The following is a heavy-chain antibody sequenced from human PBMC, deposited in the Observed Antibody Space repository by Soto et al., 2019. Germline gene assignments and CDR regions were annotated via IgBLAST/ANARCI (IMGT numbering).Heavy chain of an antibody. Sequence: QVQLVQSGPEVKRPGASVRVACKATGFSFRNYAIHWVRQAPGQRLEWLGRINAWNGDTIYSQNFQGRVAISRDTDATTGFMELSSLTSEDTAVYYCARFSGDGSGNNFDYWGQGTLVTVSS. V-gene: IGHV1-3*01. CDR3: ARFSGDGSGNNFDY. D-gene: IGHD3-10*01. CDR1: GFSFRNYA. CDR2: INAWNGDT. J-gene: IGHJ4*02.